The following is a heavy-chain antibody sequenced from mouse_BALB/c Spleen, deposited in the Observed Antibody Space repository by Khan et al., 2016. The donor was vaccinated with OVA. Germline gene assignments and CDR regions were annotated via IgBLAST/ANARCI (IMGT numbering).Heavy chain of an antibody. CDR2: INPRSSYT. CDR3: ARHSTGYAMDY. V-gene: IGHV1-4*01. Sequence: QVQLKESGAELARPGASVKMSCKASGYTFTSNTMHWLKQRPGLGLEWIGYINPRSSYTNYNQRFKDNATLTADKSSSTAYMQLSSLTSEDSAVYYCARHSTGYAMDYWGQGTSVTVSS. J-gene: IGHJ4*01. CDR1: GYTFTSNT.